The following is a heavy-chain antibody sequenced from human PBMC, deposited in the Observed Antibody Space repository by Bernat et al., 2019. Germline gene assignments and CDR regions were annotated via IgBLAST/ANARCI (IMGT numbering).Heavy chain of an antibody. J-gene: IGHJ3*02. V-gene: IGHV4-39*01. D-gene: IGHD3-3*01. Sequence: QLQLQESSPGLVKPSETLSLTCTVSGGSISSSSYYWGWSRQPPGKGLEWIGSIDFSGSTYYNPSLKSRVTISVDTSKNQFSLKLSSVTAADTAVYYCATPRYYDFWSGYRKTHDAFDIWGKGTMVTVSS. CDR1: GGSISSSSYY. CDR2: IDFSGST. CDR3: ATPRYYDFWSGYRKTHDAFDI.